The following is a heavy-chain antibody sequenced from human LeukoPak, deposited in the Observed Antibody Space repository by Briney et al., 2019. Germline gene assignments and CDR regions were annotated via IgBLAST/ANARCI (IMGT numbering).Heavy chain of an antibody. CDR2: IYYSGST. J-gene: IGHJ6*03. CDR1: GGSISSYY. CDR3: ARGGVGAPYYYYYYYMDV. V-gene: IGHV4-59*01. Sequence: SETLSLTCTVSGGSISSYYWSWIRQPPGKGLEWIGYIYYSGSTNYNPSLKSRVTISVDTSKNRFSLKLSSVTAADTAVYYCARGGVGAPYYYYYYYMDVWGKGTTVTVSS. D-gene: IGHD1-26*01.